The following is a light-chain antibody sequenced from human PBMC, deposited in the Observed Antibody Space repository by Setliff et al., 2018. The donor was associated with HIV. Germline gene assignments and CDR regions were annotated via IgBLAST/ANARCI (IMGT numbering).Light chain of an antibody. J-gene: IGLJ1*01. CDR1: SSDIGGYNY. CDR3: SSRMGSSALHV. CDR2: DVQ. V-gene: IGLV2-14*03. Sequence: QSAPAQPASVSGSPGQSITISCTGTSSDIGGYNYVYWYQQHPGKAPKLVIYDVQGRPSVVSNRFSGSKSDNTASLTISGLQAEDEADYYCSSRMGSSALHVFGTGTKVTVL.